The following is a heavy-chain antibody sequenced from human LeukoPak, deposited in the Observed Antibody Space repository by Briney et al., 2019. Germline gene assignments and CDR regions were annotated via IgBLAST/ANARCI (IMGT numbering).Heavy chain of an antibody. CDR2: IYYSGST. CDR1: GGSISTYY. D-gene: IGHD1-7*01. J-gene: IGHJ6*04. CDR3: VRDYPGTGYYYGLDV. V-gene: IGHV4-59*01. Sequence: SETLSLTCNVSGGSISTYYWTWLRRPPGKGLEWIGYIYYSGSTNYNPSLKSRVTISVDTSMNHFSLKLSSVTAADTAVYYCVRDYPGTGYYYGLDVWGKGTTVTVSS.